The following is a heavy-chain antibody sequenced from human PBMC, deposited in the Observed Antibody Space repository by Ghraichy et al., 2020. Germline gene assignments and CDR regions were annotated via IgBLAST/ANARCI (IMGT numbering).Heavy chain of an antibody. CDR3: ARDNGSGYYYDSPAAFDI. CDR2: IKQAGSEK. J-gene: IGHJ3*02. D-gene: IGHD3-22*01. V-gene: IGHV3-7*03. CDR1: GFTFSSYW. Sequence: GGSLRLSCAASGFTFSSYWMSWVRQAPGKGLEWVANIKQAGSEKYYVDSVKGRFTISRDNAKNSLYLQMNNLRAEDTAVYYCARDNGSGYYYDSPAAFDIWGQGTMVTVSS.